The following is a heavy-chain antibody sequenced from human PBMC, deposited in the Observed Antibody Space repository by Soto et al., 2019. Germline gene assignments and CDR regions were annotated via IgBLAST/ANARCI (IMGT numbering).Heavy chain of an antibody. CDR2: INHSGST. CDR3: ARRLGYCNNGVCSWYFDL. D-gene: IGHD2-8*01. Sequence: QVQLQQWGAGLLKPSETLSLTCAVYGGSFSGYYWSWIRQPPGKGLEWIGEINHSGSTNYNPSLKRRVTISVDQSKNQFSLKLSSVTAADTAVYYCARRLGYCNNGVCSWYFDLWGRGTLVTVSS. V-gene: IGHV4-34*01. J-gene: IGHJ2*01. CDR1: GGSFSGYY.